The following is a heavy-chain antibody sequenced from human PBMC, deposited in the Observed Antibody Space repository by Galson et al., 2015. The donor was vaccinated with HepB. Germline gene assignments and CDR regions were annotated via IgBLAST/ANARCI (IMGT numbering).Heavy chain of an antibody. CDR2: IIPIFGTA. D-gene: IGHD3-22*01. V-gene: IGHV1-69*13. CDR1: GGTFSSYA. J-gene: IGHJ5*02. CDR3: ARSFRDYYDSSGYYRDWFDP. Sequence: SVKVSCKASGGTFSSYAISWVRQAPGQGPEWMGGIIPIFGTANYAQKFQGRVTITADESTSTAYMELSSLRSEDTAVYYCARSFRDYYDSSGYYRDWFDPWGQGTLVTVSS.